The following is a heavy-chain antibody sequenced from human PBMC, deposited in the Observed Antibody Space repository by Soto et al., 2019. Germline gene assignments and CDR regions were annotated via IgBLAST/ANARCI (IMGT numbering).Heavy chain of an antibody. J-gene: IGHJ6*02. CDR1: GFTFSSYG. D-gene: IGHD6-13*01. CDR2: ISYDGSNK. CDR3: AKGVAASGYYYYGMDV. Sequence: QVQLVESGGGVVQPGRSLRLSCAASGFTFSSYGMHWVRLAPGKGLEWVAVISYDGSNKYYADSVKGRFTISRDNSKNTLYLQMNSLRAEDTAVYYCAKGVAASGYYYYGMDVWGQGTTVTVSS. V-gene: IGHV3-30*18.